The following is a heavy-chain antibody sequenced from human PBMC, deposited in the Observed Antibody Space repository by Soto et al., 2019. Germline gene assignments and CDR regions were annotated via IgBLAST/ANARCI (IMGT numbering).Heavy chain of an antibody. D-gene: IGHD3-16*01. J-gene: IGHJ5*02. Sequence: VGSLRLSCVASGFTFSDHYMDWVRQAPGKGLEWVGRTRNKVNSYTTEYAASVKGRFISSRDDSKNSLYLQMNSLKTEDTAVYYCARVREGGVDWFDPWGQRTVVTIPS. CDR1: GFTFSDHY. CDR2: TRNKVNSYTT. V-gene: IGHV3-72*01. CDR3: ARVREGGVDWFDP.